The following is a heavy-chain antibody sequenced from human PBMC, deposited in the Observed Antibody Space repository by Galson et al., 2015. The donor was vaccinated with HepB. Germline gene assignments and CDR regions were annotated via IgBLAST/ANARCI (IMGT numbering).Heavy chain of an antibody. V-gene: IGHV1-18*01. J-gene: IGHJ5*02. Sequence: SVKVSCKASGYTFKSYGISWVRQAPGQGLEWLGWISAYNGDIKYAQKVQGRVTMTTDTSTNTAYMDLSSLRSDDTAVYYCTTSRDLPAGTDPWGQGTLVIVSS. D-gene: IGHD6-19*01. CDR2: ISAYNGDI. CDR1: GYTFKSYG. CDR3: TTSRDLPAGTDP.